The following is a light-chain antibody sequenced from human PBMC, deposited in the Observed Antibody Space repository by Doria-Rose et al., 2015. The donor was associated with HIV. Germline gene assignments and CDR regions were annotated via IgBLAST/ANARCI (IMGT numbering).Light chain of an antibody. J-gene: IGKJ3*01. V-gene: IGKV4-1*01. CDR1: QSLLYTSKNY. CDR3: QQYYDTPS. CDR2: WAS. Sequence: DIRLTQSPESLGMSLGERATINCKTNQSLLYTSKNYLAWYQQKPGQPPKLLIYWASTRQSGVPARFSGSGSWTDFTLTISSLEAEDVAVYYCQQYYDTPSFGPGTTVDIK.